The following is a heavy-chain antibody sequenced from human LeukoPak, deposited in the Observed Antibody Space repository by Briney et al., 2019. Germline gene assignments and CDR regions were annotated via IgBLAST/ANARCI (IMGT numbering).Heavy chain of an antibody. Sequence: ASVKVSCKASGYTFSGYYMHWVRQAPGQGLEWVGWINPNSGGTKSAQKFQGRVTMTRDTSISTAYMELSRLRSDDTAVYYCATSLRQTTVIRGGVYYWGQGTLVTVSS. V-gene: IGHV1-2*02. CDR3: ATSLRQTTVIRGGVYY. D-gene: IGHD4-11*01. CDR1: GYTFSGYY. J-gene: IGHJ4*02. CDR2: INPNSGGT.